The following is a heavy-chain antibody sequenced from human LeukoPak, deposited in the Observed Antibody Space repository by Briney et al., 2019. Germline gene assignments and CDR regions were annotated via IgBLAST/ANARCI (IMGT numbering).Heavy chain of an antibody. CDR3: AKGLRVAVGRGYFDY. D-gene: IGHD6-19*01. J-gene: IGHJ4*02. V-gene: IGHV3-23*01. Sequence: GGSLRLSCAASGFTFSSYAMSWVRQAPGKGLEWVSAVSGSGGTTYYADSVKGRFTISRDNSKNTLYLQMNSLRAEDTAVYYCAKGLRVAVGRGYFDYWGQGTLVTVSS. CDR1: GFTFSSYA. CDR2: VSGSGGTT.